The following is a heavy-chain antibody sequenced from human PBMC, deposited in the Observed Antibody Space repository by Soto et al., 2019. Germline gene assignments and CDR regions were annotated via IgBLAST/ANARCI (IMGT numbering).Heavy chain of an antibody. CDR2: ISGSVGST. V-gene: IGHV3-23*01. D-gene: IGHD3-9*01. CDR3: AKDRRPTRYFDWLFDY. Sequence: PVWPLRHSWSASLFTFSSYAMSWVLNTPFKWLECFSAISGSVGSTYYADSVKGRFTISRDNSKNTLYLQMNSLRAEDTAVYYCAKDRRPTRYFDWLFDYWGQGTLVTVSS. J-gene: IGHJ4*02. CDR1: LFTFSSYA.